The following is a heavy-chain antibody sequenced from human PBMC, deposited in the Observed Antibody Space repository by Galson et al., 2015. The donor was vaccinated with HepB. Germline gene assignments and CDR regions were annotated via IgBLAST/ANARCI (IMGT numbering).Heavy chain of an antibody. V-gene: IGHV3-33*01. CDR2: IWYDGSNK. CDR1: GFTFRSYG. J-gene: IGHJ6*03. D-gene: IGHD6-6*01. CDR3: ARDWAAPHFYYYYMDV. Sequence: SLRLSCAVSGFTFRSYGMHWVRQTPGKGLEWVAVIWYDGSNKYYKDSVKGRFTISRDNSKNRLYLQMNSLRAEDTAVYYCARDWAAPHFYYYYMDVWGRGTTVTVSS.